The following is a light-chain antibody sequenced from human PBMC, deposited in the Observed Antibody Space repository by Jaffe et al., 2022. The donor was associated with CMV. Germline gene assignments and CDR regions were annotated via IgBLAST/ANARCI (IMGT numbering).Light chain of an antibody. J-gene: IGKJ1*01. CDR2: GTS. CDR3: QQYRTWT. CDR1: QSITNNY. Sequence: EIVLTQSPGTLSLSPGERATLSCRASQSITNNYLAWYQQKPGQAPRLLMYGTSRRATGVPDRFSGSGSGTDFTLTISRLKPEDFAVYYCQQYRTWTFGQGTKVEIK. V-gene: IGKV3-20*01.